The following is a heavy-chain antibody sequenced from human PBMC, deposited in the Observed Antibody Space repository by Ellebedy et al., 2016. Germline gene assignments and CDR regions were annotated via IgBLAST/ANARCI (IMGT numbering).Heavy chain of an antibody. J-gene: IGHJ6*02. CDR3: AAVKSRSHHYYNYYGMDI. CDR2: FHPENGET. D-gene: IGHD3-22*01. Sequence: ASVKVSCKVSGYILTDLSVNWVRQAPGKGLEWMGGFHPENGETVYAQKFQGRVNMTEDTSTDTAYMELGSLRSEDTAIYYCAAVKSRSHHYYNYYGMDIWGQGTTVTVSS. CDR1: GYILTDLS. V-gene: IGHV1-24*01.